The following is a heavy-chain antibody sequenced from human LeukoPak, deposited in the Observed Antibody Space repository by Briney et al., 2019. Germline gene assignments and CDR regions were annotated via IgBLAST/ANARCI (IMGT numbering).Heavy chain of an antibody. Sequence: SETLSLTCTVSGGSISSSSYYWGWIRQPPGMGLEWIGSIYYSGSTYYNPSLKSRVTISVDTSKNQFSLKLSSVTAADTAVYYCARGSSSGWYGGWFDPWGQGTLVTVSS. D-gene: IGHD6-19*01. J-gene: IGHJ5*02. CDR3: ARGSSSGWYGGWFDP. CDR2: IYYSGST. CDR1: GGSISSSSYY. V-gene: IGHV4-39*01.